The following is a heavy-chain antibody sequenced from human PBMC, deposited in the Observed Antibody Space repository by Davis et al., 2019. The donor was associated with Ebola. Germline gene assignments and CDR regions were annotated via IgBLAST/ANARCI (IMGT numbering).Heavy chain of an antibody. Sequence: GRSLRPSCPAFGFIFTSYAMSWVRQAPGKGLEWLPTLTSGGSPYYAGSVKGRFTTSRDNSKNTLQLQLNSLRADDTAVYYCVKPRTTEWQWLVPDFDYWGHGTLVTVSS. CDR3: VKPRTTEWQWLVPDFDY. CDR1: GFIFTSYA. D-gene: IGHD6-19*01. V-gene: IGHV3-23*01. J-gene: IGHJ4*01. CDR2: LTSGGSP.